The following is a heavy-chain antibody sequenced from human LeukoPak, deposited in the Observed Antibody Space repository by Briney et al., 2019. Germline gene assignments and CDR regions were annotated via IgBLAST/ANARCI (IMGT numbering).Heavy chain of an antibody. CDR3: ARVSGGYQHGRFDP. D-gene: IGHD3-22*01. V-gene: IGHV4-61*01. J-gene: IGHJ5*02. CDR2: IYYNGGT. Sequence: KPSETLSLTCTVSGGSVSNSLYYWSWIRQPPGKGLEWIGYIYYNGGTNYNPSLKSRVIISIDTSSNQFSLRLNSMTAADTAVYYCARVSGGYQHGRFDPWGQGALVTVSS. CDR1: GGSVSNSLYY.